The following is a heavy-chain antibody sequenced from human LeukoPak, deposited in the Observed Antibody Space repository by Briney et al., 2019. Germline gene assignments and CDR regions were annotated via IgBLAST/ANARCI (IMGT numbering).Heavy chain of an antibody. V-gene: IGHV4-4*02. Sequence: SGTLSLTCAVTGGYISSSNWWSWVRQPPGKALEWIGEIYHSGSTNYNPSLKSRVTISVDKSKNQFSLKLSSVTAADTAVYYCARGVAAALEAFDIWGQGTMVTVSS. CDR3: ARGVAAALEAFDI. J-gene: IGHJ3*02. D-gene: IGHD6-13*01. CDR1: GGYISSSNW. CDR2: IYHSGST.